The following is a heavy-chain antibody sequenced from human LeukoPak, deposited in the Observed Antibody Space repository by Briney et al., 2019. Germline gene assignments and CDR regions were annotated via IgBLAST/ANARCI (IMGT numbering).Heavy chain of an antibody. CDR1: DFSFSNYA. V-gene: IGHV3-23*01. CDR3: ARATHYYDSSGYDY. J-gene: IGHJ4*02. CDR2: VSNRGGST. D-gene: IGHD3-22*01. Sequence: GGSLRLSCAASDFSFSNYAMSCVPQAPGKGLEWVSAVSNRGGSTYYADSVQGRFTNSRENAKNSLYIQMNSLRAEDKDLYYCARATHYYDSSGYDYWGQGTLVTVSS.